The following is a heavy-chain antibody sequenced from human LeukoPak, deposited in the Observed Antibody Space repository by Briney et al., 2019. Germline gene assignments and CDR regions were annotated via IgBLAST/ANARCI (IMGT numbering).Heavy chain of an antibody. CDR3: ARGPFANFDY. J-gene: IGHJ4*02. Sequence: NPGGSLRLSCAASGFTFSSYSMNWVRQAPGKGLEWVSSISSSSSYIYYADSVKGRFTISRDNAKNSPYLQMNSLRAEDTAVYYCARGPFANFDYWGQGTLVTVSS. CDR1: GFTFSSYS. CDR2: ISSSSSYI. V-gene: IGHV3-21*01.